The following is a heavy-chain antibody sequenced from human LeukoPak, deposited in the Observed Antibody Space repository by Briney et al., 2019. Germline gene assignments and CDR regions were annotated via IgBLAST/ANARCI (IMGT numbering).Heavy chain of an antibody. CDR3: ARRAGAYSHPYDY. CDR1: GFRFRNHW. CDR2: IKEDGSEK. V-gene: IGHV3-7*03. D-gene: IGHD4/OR15-4a*01. J-gene: IGHJ4*02. Sequence: GGSLRLSCEASGFRFRNHWMNWVRQAPGKGLEWVANIKEDGSEKYYVDSVKGRFTISRDNSKNTLYLQMNSLRAEDTAVYYCARRAGAYSHPYDYWGQGTLVTVSS.